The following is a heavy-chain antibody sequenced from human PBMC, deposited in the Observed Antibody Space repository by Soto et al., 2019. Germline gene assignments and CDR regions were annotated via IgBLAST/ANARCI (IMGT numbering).Heavy chain of an antibody. D-gene: IGHD6-19*01. CDR1: GYTFTGYY. CDR3: AISSGWFYFDD. V-gene: IGHV1-2*04. Sequence: GASVKVSCKASGYTFTGYYMHWVRQAPGQGLEWMGWITPNSGGTNYAQKIQGWVTMTRDTSISTAYMELSRLRSDDTALYYCAISSGWFYFDDWGQGTLVTVSS. J-gene: IGHJ4*02. CDR2: ITPNSGGT.